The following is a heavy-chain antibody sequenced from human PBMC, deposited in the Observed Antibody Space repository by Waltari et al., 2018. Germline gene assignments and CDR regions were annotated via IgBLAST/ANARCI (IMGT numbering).Heavy chain of an antibody. CDR1: GYTFTGYT. Sequence: QVQLVQSGAEVKKPGASVKVSCKASGYTFTGYTIHWVRQAPGQGLEWMGWINPDNGNTKYPHKFQGRVTITRDTSANTADMELSSLRSEDTAVYYCARAYCINGVCYSGYYFDYWGQGTLVTVSS. D-gene: IGHD2-8*01. J-gene: IGHJ4*02. V-gene: IGHV1-3*01. CDR3: ARAYCINGVCYSGYYFDY. CDR2: INPDNGNT.